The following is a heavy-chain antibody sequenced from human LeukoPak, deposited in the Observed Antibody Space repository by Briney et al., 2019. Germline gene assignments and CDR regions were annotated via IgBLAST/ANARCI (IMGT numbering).Heavy chain of an antibody. J-gene: IGHJ4*02. CDR2: IYYSGST. CDR3: ARPTAGHFDY. CDR1: GGSISSSSYY. Sequence: SETLSLTCTVSGGSISSSSYYWGWIRQPPGKGLEWIGSIYYSGSTYYNPSLKSRATISVDTSKNQFSLKLSSVTAADTAVYYCARPTAGHFDYWGQGTLVTVSS. V-gene: IGHV4-39*01. D-gene: IGHD6-13*01.